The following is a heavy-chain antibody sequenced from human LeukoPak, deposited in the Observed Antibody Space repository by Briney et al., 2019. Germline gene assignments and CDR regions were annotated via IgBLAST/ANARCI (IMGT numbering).Heavy chain of an antibody. Sequence: LETLSLTCAVYGGSFSGYYWSWIRQPPGKGLEWIGEINHSGSTNYNPSLKSRVTISVDTSKNQFSLKLSSVTAADTAVYAREGFEQQLGVGECYFDYWGQGTLVTVSS. CDR2: INHSGST. D-gene: IGHD6-13*01. CDR3: EGFEQQLGVGECYFDY. J-gene: IGHJ4*02. V-gene: IGHV4-34*01. CDR1: GGSFSGYY.